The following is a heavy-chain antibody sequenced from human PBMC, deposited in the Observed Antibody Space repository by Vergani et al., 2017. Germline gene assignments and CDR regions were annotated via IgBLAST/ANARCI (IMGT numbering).Heavy chain of an antibody. CDR3: ATKSCGTPGCQIGYFRE. J-gene: IGHJ1*01. D-gene: IGHD1-1*01. Sequence: VQLLESGGDLVQPGGSLRLSCAASGFSFRNYGMHWVRQAPGKGLEWVAVISYDGTQKYYADSVKGRFTISRDNSKSTLYLQMNSLRTEDTAVYYCATKSCGTPGCQIGYFREWGQGTLVTVSS. CDR2: ISYDGTQK. V-gene: IGHV3-30*03. CDR1: GFSFRNYG.